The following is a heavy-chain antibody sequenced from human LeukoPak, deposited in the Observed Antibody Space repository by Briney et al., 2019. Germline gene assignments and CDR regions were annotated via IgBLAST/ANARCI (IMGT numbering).Heavy chain of an antibody. CDR2: ISESDGGT. V-gene: IGHV3-23*01. Sequence: GGSLRLSCSASGFTFSNYAMSWVRQAPGKGLEWVSTISESDGGTFYADSVKGRLSISRDNSKDTLYLHMNSLRVEDTAVYYCAKTRYCSGGSCYYYYGMDVWGHGTTVTVSS. CDR3: AKTRYCSGGSCYYYYGMDV. CDR1: GFTFSNYA. D-gene: IGHD2-15*01. J-gene: IGHJ6*02.